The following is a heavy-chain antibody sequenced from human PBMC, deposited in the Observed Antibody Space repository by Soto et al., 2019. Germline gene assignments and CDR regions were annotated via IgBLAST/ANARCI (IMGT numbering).Heavy chain of an antibody. V-gene: IGHV4-4*07. Sequence: PSETLSLTCTVSGGSISNYYWSWIRQPAGKGLEWIGRIYTSGNTNYNPSLKGRVTMSVDMSKNQFSLKLSSVAAADTAVYYCARDDKGEKGRAFDPRGQGTLVTASS. J-gene: IGHJ5*02. CDR1: GGSISNYY. CDR2: IYTSGNT. CDR3: ARDDKGEKGRAFDP. D-gene: IGHD4-17*01.